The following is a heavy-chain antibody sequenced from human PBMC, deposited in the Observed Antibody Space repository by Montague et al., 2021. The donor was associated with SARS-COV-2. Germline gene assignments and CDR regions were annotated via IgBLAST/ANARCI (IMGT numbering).Heavy chain of an antibody. CDR1: GYIFISHW. CDR3: ARRGRPYSGHTTGYFDY. Sequence: QSGAEVKKPGESLRISCKVSGYIFISHWITWVRQMPGKGLEWMGRIDPSDSYTNYSPSFQGHVSISVDKSTSTAYLQWSSLKASDTAMYYCARRGRPYSGHTTGYFDYWGQGTLVTVSS. J-gene: IGHJ4*02. CDR2: IDPSDSYT. D-gene: IGHD5-12*01. V-gene: IGHV5-10-1*01.